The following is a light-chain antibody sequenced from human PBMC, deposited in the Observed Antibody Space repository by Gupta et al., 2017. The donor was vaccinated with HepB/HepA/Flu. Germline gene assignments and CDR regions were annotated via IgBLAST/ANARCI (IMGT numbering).Light chain of an antibody. J-gene: IGLJ1*01. CDR2: SVN. CDR3: CSYAGNSYV. Sequence: QSALTQPRSVSGSPGQSVTISCTGTTSDVGAYNYVSWYQQHPGKAPKRMVYSVNYRPSGVPDRVSGSKSANTAFLTISGLQPEEEAEYYCCSYAGNSYVFGVGTQVTVL. V-gene: IGLV2-11*01. CDR1: TSDVGAYNY.